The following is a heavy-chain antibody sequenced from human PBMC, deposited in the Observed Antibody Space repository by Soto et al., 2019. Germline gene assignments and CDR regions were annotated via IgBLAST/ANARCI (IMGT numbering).Heavy chain of an antibody. CDR3: SRRAPEGFDP. Sequence: QLQLQESGPGLVKPSKTLSLTCTVSGGSIDSNNYYWVWIRQPPGKGLEWIGSINYSGSTYYNPALKSRVTISVDTSKKHFSLKLSSVTAADTALYYCSRRAPEGFDPWGQGTLVTV. V-gene: IGHV4-39*02. CDR1: GGSIDSNNYY. J-gene: IGHJ5*02. CDR2: INYSGST.